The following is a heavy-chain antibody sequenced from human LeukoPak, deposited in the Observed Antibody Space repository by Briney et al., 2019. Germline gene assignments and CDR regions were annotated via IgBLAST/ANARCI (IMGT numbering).Heavy chain of an antibody. Sequence: GGSLRLSCAASGFTFSNYGMHWVRQAPGQGLVWVAFIRYDGSKKYYADSVKGRFTISRDNSTTTLYLQMNSLRAEDTAVYYCARDSTTTVAHLEHWGQGTPVTVSS. CDR1: GFTFSNYG. V-gene: IGHV3-30*02. D-gene: IGHD4-23*01. CDR2: IRYDGSKK. CDR3: ARDSTTTVAHLEH. J-gene: IGHJ4*01.